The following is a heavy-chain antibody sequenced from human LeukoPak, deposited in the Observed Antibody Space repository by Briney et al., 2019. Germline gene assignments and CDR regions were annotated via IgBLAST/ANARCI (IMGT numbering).Heavy chain of an antibody. CDR1: GFTFSSYS. J-gene: IGHJ4*02. Sequence: GSLRLSCAASGFTFSSYSMNWVRQAPGKGLEWVSSISSSSSYIYYADSVKGRFTISRDNAKNSLYLQMNSLRAEDTAVYYCARGFYDSSGIDYWGQGTLVTVSS. CDR3: ARGFYDSSGIDY. CDR2: ISSSSSYI. V-gene: IGHV3-21*01. D-gene: IGHD3-22*01.